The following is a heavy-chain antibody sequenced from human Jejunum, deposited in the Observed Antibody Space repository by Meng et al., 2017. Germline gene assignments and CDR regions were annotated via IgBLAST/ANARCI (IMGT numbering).Heavy chain of an antibody. Sequence: QVQLQDAGPGLLKPSGTLSLTCAVSGGSISTSDWWSWVRQPPGKGLEWIVEIHHSGSTNYNPSLKSRVTISVDKSKNQFSLKLNSVTAADTAVYYCAREWSGSYRHFDYWGQGTLVTVSS. J-gene: IGHJ4*02. D-gene: IGHD1-26*01. CDR1: GGSISTSDW. CDR2: IHHSGST. CDR3: AREWSGSYRHFDY. V-gene: IGHV4-4*02.